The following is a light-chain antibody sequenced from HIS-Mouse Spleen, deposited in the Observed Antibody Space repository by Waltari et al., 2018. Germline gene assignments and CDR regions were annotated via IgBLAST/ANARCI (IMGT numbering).Light chain of an antibody. V-gene: IGLV2-11*01. J-gene: IGLJ3*02. CDR3: CSYAGSYTPNWV. Sequence: QSALTQPRSVSGSPGQSVTISCTGTSSDVGGYNYVSWYQQHPGNAPKLMIYDVSKRPSGVPDRFSGSKSGNTASLTISGLQAEDEADYYCCSYAGSYTPNWVFGGGTKLTVL. CDR2: DVS. CDR1: SSDVGGYNY.